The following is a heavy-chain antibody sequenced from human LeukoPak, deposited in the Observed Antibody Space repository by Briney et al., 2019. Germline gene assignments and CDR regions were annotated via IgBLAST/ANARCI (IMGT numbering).Heavy chain of an antibody. Sequence: PSETLSLTCTVSGGSISSGGYYWSWIRQHPGKGLEWFVYIYYSGSTYYNPSLKSRVTISVDTSKNQFSLKLSSVTAADTAVYYCARDNLGGGYPYYFDYWGQGTLVTVSS. CDR2: IYYSGST. D-gene: IGHD2-15*01. J-gene: IGHJ4*02. CDR3: ARDNLGGGYPYYFDY. V-gene: IGHV4-31*02. CDR1: GGSISSGGYY.